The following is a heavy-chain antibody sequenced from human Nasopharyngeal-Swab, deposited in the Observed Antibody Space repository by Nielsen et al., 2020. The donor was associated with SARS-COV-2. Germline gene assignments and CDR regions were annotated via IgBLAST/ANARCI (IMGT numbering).Heavy chain of an antibody. Sequence: WIRQPPGEGLEWVAVIWYDGGNKFYADSVKGRFAISRDNSENTLYLQMNSLRAEDTAVYYCARFGLHDTLTGYYSHYYMDVWGKGTTVTVSS. CDR2: IWYDGGNK. V-gene: IGHV3-33*01. J-gene: IGHJ6*03. CDR3: ARFGLHDTLTGYYSHYYMDV. D-gene: IGHD3-9*01.